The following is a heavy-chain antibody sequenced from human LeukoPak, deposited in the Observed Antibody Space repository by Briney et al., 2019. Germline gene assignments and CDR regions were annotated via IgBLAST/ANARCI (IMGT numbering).Heavy chain of an antibody. D-gene: IGHD6-13*01. CDR3: AKAGYSSSWPLDY. CDR2: LSGSGSTT. CDR1: GFTLSSDG. J-gene: IGHJ4*02. V-gene: IGHV3-23*01. Sequence: GGSLRLSCAASGFTLSSDGMSWVRQAPGKGLEWVSALSGSGSTTYYADSVKGRFAISRDNSKNTLFLEMNSLRVEDTAVYYCAKAGYSSSWPLDYWGQGTQVTVSS.